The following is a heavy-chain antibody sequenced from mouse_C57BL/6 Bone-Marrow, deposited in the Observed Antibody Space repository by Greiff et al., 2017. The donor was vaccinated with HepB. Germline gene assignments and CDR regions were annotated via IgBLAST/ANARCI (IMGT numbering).Heavy chain of an antibody. CDR3: VSPLYYYGSSYAMDY. D-gene: IGHD1-1*01. V-gene: IGHV10-1*01. CDR2: IRSKSNNYAT. J-gene: IGHJ4*01. CDR1: GFSFNTYA. Sequence: EVQGVESGGGLVQPKGSLKLSCAASGFSFNTYAMNWVRQAPGKGLEWVARIRSKSNNYATYYADSVKDRFTISRDDSESMLYLQMNNLKTEDTAMYYCVSPLYYYGSSYAMDYWGQGTSVTVSS.